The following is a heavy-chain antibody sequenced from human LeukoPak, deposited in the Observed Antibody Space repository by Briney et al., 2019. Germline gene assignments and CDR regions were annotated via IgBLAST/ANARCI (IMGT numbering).Heavy chain of an antibody. CDR1: GGSFGGFY. CDR3: ASDSRSSISYY. V-gene: IGHV4-34*01. J-gene: IGHJ4*02. D-gene: IGHD2-2*01. Sequence: SEILSLTCAAYGGSFGGFYWTWIRQSPDKGLEWIGEINHSGGINYNPSLKSRATISLDTSKNQFSLKLSSVTATDSALYYCASDSRSSISYYWGQGTLVTVSS. CDR2: INHSGGI.